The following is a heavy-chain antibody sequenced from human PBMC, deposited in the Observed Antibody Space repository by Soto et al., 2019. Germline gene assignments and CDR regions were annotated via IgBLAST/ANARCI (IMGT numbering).Heavy chain of an antibody. V-gene: IGHV1-69*13. Sequence: SVKVSCKASGGTFSSYAISWVRQAPGQGLEWMGGIIPIFGTANYAQKFQGRVTITADESTSTAYMELSSLRSEDTAVYYFARESRYCFGGSCDFLPGIDYWGRGTLV. CDR3: ARESRYCFGGSCDFLPGIDY. D-gene: IGHD2-15*01. J-gene: IGHJ4*02. CDR1: GGTFSSYA. CDR2: IIPIFGTA.